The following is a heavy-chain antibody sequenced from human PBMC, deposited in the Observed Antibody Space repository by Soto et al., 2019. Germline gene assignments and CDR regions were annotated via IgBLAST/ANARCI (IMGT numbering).Heavy chain of an antibody. V-gene: IGHV4-59*01. D-gene: IGHD4-17*01. CDR3: ARRYGSAFDI. CDR2: IFYSGST. Sequence: QVQLQESGPGLVKPSETLSLTCTVSGGSISSYYWSWIRQPPGKGLEWSGYIFYSGSTNYNPSLISRVTISVDTSKNQFSVNLSSVTAADTAVYYCARRYGSAFDIWGHGTMVTVS. CDR1: GGSISSYY. J-gene: IGHJ3*02.